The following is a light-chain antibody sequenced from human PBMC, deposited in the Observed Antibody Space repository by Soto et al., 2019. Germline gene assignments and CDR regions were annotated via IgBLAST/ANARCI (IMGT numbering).Light chain of an antibody. J-gene: IGKJ4*01. V-gene: IGKV3-20*01. CDR3: QKYNSAPLT. CDR1: QTMTRAY. Sequence: EVMLMQSPGTLSLSPGERATLSCRASQTMTRAYVAWYQQKPGQAPRLLIYAASNRATGIPARFSGSGSGTNFTLTISSLQPEDVAAYYCQKYNSAPLTFGGGTKV. CDR2: AAS.